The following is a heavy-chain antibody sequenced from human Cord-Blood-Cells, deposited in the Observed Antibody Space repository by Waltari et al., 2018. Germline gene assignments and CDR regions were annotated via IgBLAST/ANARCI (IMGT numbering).Heavy chain of an antibody. CDR2: SYYSGST. D-gene: IGHD6-19*01. CDR3: ARGDRLVLDY. Sequence: QVQLQESGPGLVKPSETLSLTCTVSGGSISSYYWSWIRQPPGKGLEWIGYSYYSGSTNYNPSLKSRVTISVDTSKNQFSLKLGAVTAADTAVYYWARGDRLVLDYWGQGTLVTVSS. CDR1: GGSISSYY. J-gene: IGHJ4*02. V-gene: IGHV4-59*01.